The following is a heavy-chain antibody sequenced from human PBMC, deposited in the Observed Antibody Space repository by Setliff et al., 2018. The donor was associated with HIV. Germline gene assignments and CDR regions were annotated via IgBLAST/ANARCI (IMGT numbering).Heavy chain of an antibody. CDR1: GGSISSYY. CDR2: IFSSGST. D-gene: IGHD2-15*01. V-gene: IGHV4-59*12. Sequence: SETLSLTCTVSGGSISSYYWSWIRQSPGRGLEWIGFIFSSGSTKYNPSLQSRVTISFDTSKNQFSLKLNSVTAADTAVYYCARARRAGSGPKYFQHWGQGTLVTVSS. CDR3: ARARRAGSGPKYFQH. J-gene: IGHJ1*01.